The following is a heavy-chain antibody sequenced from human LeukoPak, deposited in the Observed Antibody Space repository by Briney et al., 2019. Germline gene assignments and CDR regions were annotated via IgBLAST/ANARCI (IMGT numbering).Heavy chain of an antibody. D-gene: IGHD3-3*01. CDR3: ARVPITIFGVGPSFFDY. Sequence: PGGSLRLSCIASGFTFSDYWMSWVRQAPGKGLEWVANIKQDGSEKYYVDSVKGRFTISRDNAKNSLYLQMNSLRAEDTAVYYCARVPITIFGVGPSFFDYWGQGTLVTVSS. CDR2: IKQDGSEK. J-gene: IGHJ4*02. CDR1: GFTFSDYW. V-gene: IGHV3-7*01.